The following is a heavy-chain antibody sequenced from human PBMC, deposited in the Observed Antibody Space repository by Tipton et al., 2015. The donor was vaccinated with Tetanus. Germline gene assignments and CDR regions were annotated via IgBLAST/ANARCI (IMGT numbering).Heavy chain of an antibody. J-gene: IGHJ6*02. D-gene: IGHD2-21*01. V-gene: IGHV4-59*01. CDR3: ARERIEAFYYHGLDV. Sequence: TLSLTCTVSGGSISSYYWSWIRQPPGKGLEWIAYIYQNGDVNYNPSLQSRVTISVDTSKNQFSLQLAFVTAADTAIYYCARERIEAFYYHGLDVWGPGTTVTVSS. CDR2: IYQNGDV. CDR1: GGSISSYY.